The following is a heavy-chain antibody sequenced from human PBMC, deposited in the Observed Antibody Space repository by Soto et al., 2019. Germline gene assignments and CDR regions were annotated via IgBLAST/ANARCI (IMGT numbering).Heavy chain of an antibody. CDR2: IYYTGNT. D-gene: IGHD1-1*01. V-gene: IGHV4-61*01. J-gene: IGHJ4*02. CDR3: ARGRPGDLTFFDY. Sequence: ETLSLTCTVSGGSVSSGSYFWSRMRQPAGKGLEWLGYIYYTGNTDYNPSIKRRVTISADSYKNQFSLKLSSVTDADTAVYYYARGRPGDLTFFDYWGQGTLVTVSS. CDR1: GGSVSSGSYF.